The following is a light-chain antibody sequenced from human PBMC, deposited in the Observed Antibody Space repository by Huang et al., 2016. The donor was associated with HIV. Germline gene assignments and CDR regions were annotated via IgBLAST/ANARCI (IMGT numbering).Light chain of an antibody. CDR1: QRILYNSDKKNY. V-gene: IGKV4-1*01. Sequence: DIVMTQSPDSLAVSLGERATINCKSSQRILYNSDKKNYLAWYQQKQGQPPKLLIYWASTREAGVPDRVSGSGSGTDFTLTISSLQAGDVAVYYCQQYYGSPPTFGQGTKVEIK. CDR2: WAS. J-gene: IGKJ1*01. CDR3: QQYYGSPPT.